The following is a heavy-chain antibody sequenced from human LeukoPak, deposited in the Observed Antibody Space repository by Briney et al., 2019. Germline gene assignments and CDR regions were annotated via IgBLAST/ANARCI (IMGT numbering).Heavy chain of an antibody. CDR2: IIPIFGTA. CDR1: GGTFSSYA. J-gene: IGHJ5*02. CDR3: ARDLLAAAGTGVMGPNWFDP. D-gene: IGHD6-13*01. V-gene: IGHV1-69*13. Sequence: ASVKVSCKASGGTFSSYAISWVRQAPGRGLEWMGGIIPIFGTANYAQKFQGRVTITADESTSTAYMELSSLRSEDTAVYYCARDLLAAAGTGVMGPNWFDPWGQGTLVTVSS.